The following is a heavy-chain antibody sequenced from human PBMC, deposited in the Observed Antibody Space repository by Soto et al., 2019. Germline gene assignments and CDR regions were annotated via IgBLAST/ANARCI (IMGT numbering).Heavy chain of an antibody. CDR2: ISAYNRNA. J-gene: IGHJ4*02. CDR3: AREHSDFDN. D-gene: IGHD1-26*01. V-gene: IGHV1-18*01. Sequence: QVQLVQSGAEVKKPGASVRVTCKASGYSFRNFGIGWVRQAPGQGLEWMGWISAYNRNAIYAPKFQGRLTMTADTSTNTAFMELRSLISDDTAVYYCAREHSDFDNWGLGTLVTVSS. CDR1: GYSFRNFG.